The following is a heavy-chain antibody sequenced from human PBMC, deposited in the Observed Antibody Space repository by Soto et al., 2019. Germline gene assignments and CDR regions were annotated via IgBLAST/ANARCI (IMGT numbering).Heavy chain of an antibody. V-gene: IGHV5-10-1*01. Sequence: GESLKISCKGSGYSFTSYWISWVRQMPGKGLEWMGRIDPIDSYTNYSPSFQGHVTIPADKSISTAYLQWSSLKASDTAMYCCARRPHMSRRGETFSYYYSGMAVWGQGTTVPVSS. CDR2: IDPIDSYT. D-gene: IGHD3-16*01. CDR1: GYSFTSYW. J-gene: IGHJ6*02. CDR3: ARRPHMSRRGETFSYYYSGMAV.